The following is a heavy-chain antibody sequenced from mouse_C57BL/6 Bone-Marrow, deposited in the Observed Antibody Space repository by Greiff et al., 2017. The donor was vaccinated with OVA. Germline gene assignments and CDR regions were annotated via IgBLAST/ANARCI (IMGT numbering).Heavy chain of an antibody. CDR3: AREGFPYWYFDV. V-gene: IGHV1-82*01. CDR2: IYPGDGDT. Sequence: QVQLPQSGPELVKPGASVKISCKASGYAFSSSWMNWVKQRPGKGLEWIGRIYPGDGDTNYNGKFKGKATLTADKSSSTAYMQLSSLTSEDSAVYFCAREGFPYWYFDVWGTGTTVTVSS. CDR1: GYAFSSSW. J-gene: IGHJ1*03.